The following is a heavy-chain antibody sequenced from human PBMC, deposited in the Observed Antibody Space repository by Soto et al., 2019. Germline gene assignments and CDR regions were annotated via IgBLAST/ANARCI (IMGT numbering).Heavy chain of an antibody. Sequence: GGSLRLSCAASGFTFDDYAMHWVRQAPGKGLEWVSGISWNSGSIGYADSVKGRFTISRDNAKNSLYLQMNSLRAEDTALYYCAKGLAANDAFDIWGQGTMVTVSS. D-gene: IGHD3-3*02. CDR1: GFTFDDYA. V-gene: IGHV3-9*01. J-gene: IGHJ3*02. CDR3: AKGLAANDAFDI. CDR2: ISWNSGSI.